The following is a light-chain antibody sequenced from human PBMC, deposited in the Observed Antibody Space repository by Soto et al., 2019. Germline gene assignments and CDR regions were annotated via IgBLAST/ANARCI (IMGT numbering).Light chain of an antibody. CDR3: QQSYSTPLGYT. CDR2: AAS. J-gene: IGKJ2*01. CDR1: QGISSY. Sequence: IQLTQSPSSLSASLGDRVTLTWRASQGISSYLAWYQHKPGKAPKLLIYAASTLQSGVPSRFSGSGSGTDFTLTISSLQPEDFATYYWQQSYSTPLGYTFGQGTRLEIK. V-gene: IGKV1-9*01.